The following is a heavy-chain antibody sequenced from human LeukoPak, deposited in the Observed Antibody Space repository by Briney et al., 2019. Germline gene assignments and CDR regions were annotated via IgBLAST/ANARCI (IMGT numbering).Heavy chain of an antibody. V-gene: IGHV1-8*02. CDR3: ARGCPNWFDP. CDR2: MNPNSGNT. CDR1: GGTFSSYA. D-gene: IGHD5/OR15-5a*01. Sequence: ASVKVSCKASGGTFSSYAISWVRQAPGQGLEWMGWMNPNSGNTGYAQKFQGRVTMTRNTSISTAYMELSSLRSEDTAVYYCARGCPNWFDPWGQGTLVTVSS. J-gene: IGHJ5*02.